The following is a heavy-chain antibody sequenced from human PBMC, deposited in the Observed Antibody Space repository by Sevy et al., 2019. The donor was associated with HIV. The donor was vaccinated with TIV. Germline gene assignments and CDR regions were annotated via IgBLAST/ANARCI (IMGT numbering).Heavy chain of an antibody. J-gene: IGHJ6*02. V-gene: IGHV4-34*01. Sequence: SETLSLTCAVYGGSISGYYWSWIRQPPGKGLEWIGEINHSGSTNYNPSLKSRVTISVDTSKNQFSLKLSSVTAADTAVYYCARGVNGGVAAPYYYYGMDVWGQGTTVTVSS. CDR1: GGSISGYY. CDR2: INHSGST. CDR3: ARGVNGGVAAPYYYYGMDV. D-gene: IGHD6-13*01.